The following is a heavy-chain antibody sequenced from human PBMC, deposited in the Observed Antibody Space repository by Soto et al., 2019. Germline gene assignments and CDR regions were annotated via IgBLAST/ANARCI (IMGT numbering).Heavy chain of an antibody. D-gene: IGHD7-27*01. Sequence: SETLSLTCTVSGGSISSSSYYWGWIRQPPGKGLEWIGSIYYSGSTYYNPSLKSRVTISVDTSKNQFSLKLSSVTAAETAVYYCARAKELGNWFDPWGQGTLVTVSS. J-gene: IGHJ5*02. V-gene: IGHV4-39*07. CDR3: ARAKELGNWFDP. CDR2: IYYSGST. CDR1: GGSISSSSYY.